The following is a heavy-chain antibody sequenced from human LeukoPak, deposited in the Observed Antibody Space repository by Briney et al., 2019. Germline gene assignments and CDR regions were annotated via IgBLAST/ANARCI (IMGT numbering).Heavy chain of an antibody. J-gene: IGHJ4*02. D-gene: IGHD6-6*01. CDR1: GGSISSYY. CDR3: ARLKLGMLDY. CDR2: IYYSGST. V-gene: IGHV4-59*01. Sequence: SETLSLTCTVSGGSISSYYWSWIRQPPGKGLKWIGYIYYSGSTNYNPSLKSRVTISVDTSKNQFSLKLSSVTAADTAVYYCARLKLGMLDYWGQGTLVNVSS.